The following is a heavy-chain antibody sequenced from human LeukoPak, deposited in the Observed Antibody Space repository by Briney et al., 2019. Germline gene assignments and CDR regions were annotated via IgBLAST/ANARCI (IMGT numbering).Heavy chain of an antibody. CDR1: GYSISSGYY. CDR3: ASRIADAFDI. V-gene: IGHV4-38-2*02. J-gene: IGHJ3*02. CDR2: IYHSGST. Sequence: SETLSLTCTVSGYSISSGYYWGWIRQPPGKGLEWIGSIYHSGSTYYNPSLKSRVTISVDTSKNQFSLKLSSVTAADTAVYYCASRIADAFDIWGQGTMVTVSS. D-gene: IGHD6-13*01.